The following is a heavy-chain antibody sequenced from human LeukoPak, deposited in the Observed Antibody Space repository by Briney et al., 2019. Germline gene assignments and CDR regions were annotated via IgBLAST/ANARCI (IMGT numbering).Heavy chain of an antibody. D-gene: IGHD4-23*01. J-gene: IGHJ4*02. Sequence: SETLSLTCTVSGGSISSSSYYWGWIRQPPGKGLEWIGGIYYSGSTYYNPSLKSRVTISVDTSKNQFSLKLSSVTAADTAVYYCARRGPMVVTPGDYFDYWGQGTLVTVSS. CDR1: GGSISSSSYY. CDR3: ARRGPMVVTPGDYFDY. V-gene: IGHV4-39*01. CDR2: IYYSGST.